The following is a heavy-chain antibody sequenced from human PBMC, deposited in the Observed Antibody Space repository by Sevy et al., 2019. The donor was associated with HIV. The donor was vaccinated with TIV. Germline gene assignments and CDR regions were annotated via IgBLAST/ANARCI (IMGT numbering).Heavy chain of an antibody. CDR3: QKVGGDTAMAQWPYMDV. CDR2: ISWNSDKI. D-gene: IGHD5-18*01. J-gene: IGHJ6*03. Sequence: GGSLRLSCAASGFSFDDYVMHWVRQAPGKGLEWVSSISWNSDKIFYADSVKGRFTTTRDNAKSSLYLQLNSLRVEDTALYYCQKVGGDTAMAQWPYMDVWGKGTTVTVSS. V-gene: IGHV3-9*01. CDR1: GFSFDDYV.